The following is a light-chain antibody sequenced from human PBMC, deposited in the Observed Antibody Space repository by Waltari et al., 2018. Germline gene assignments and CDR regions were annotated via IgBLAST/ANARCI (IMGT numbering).Light chain of an antibody. J-gene: IGKJ4*01. CDR3: QQCGSWPLT. CDR1: QSVSSY. V-gene: IGKV3-11*01. Sequence: EIVLTQSPASLSLSPGERATLSCRASQSVSSYLAWYQQKAGQAPRLLIYDAFNRATGTPARLSGSGSGTDFTLTISSLEPDDFAVYYCQQCGSWPLTFGGGTKVEIK. CDR2: DAF.